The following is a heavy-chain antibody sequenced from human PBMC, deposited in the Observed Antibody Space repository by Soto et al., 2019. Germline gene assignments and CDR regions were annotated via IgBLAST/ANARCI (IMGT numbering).Heavy chain of an antibody. CDR2: IYYSGST. CDR1: GGSISSSSYY. Sequence: WETLSLTCTVSGGSISSSSYYWGWIRQPPGKGLEWIGSIYYSGSTYYNPSLKSRVTISVDTSKNQFSLKLSSVTAADTAVYYCASRSKGDYDFWSGYYYYYYGMDVWGQGTTVTVSS. CDR3: ASRSKGDYDFWSGYYYYYYGMDV. J-gene: IGHJ6*02. V-gene: IGHV4-39*01. D-gene: IGHD3-3*01.